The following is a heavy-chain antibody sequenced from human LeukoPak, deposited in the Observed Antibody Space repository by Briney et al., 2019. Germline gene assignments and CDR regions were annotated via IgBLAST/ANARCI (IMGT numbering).Heavy chain of an antibody. D-gene: IGHD2-2*01. CDR1: GFTFSNYA. Sequence: PGGSLRLSCAASGFTFSNYAMSWVRQAPGKGLEWVSSIGGSGGSTYYADSVKGRFTISRDNSKNTLYLQMNSLRAEDTAVYYCAKDQGYCSSTSCYVTAGFDYWGQGTLVTVSS. J-gene: IGHJ4*02. CDR3: AKDQGYCSSTSCYVTAGFDY. V-gene: IGHV3-23*01. CDR2: IGGSGGST.